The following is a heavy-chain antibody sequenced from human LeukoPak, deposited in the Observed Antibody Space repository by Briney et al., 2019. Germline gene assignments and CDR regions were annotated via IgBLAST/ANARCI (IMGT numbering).Heavy chain of an antibody. V-gene: IGHV1-69*13. CDR1: GGTFSNYA. CDR2: IIPIFGTA. Sequence: SVKVSCKASGGTFSNYAISWVRQAPGQGLEWMGGIIPIFGTANYAQKFQGRVTITADESTSTAYMELSSLRSEDTAVYYCARGYSSGYRWPNWFDPWGQGTLVTVSS. J-gene: IGHJ5*02. D-gene: IGHD6-19*01. CDR3: ARGYSSGYRWPNWFDP.